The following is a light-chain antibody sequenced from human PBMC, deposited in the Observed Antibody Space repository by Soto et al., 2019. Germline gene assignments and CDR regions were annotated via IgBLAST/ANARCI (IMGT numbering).Light chain of an antibody. V-gene: IGLV2-14*03. CDR2: DVS. Sequence: GTSSDVGGYNYVSWYQQHPGKAPKLMLYDVSNRPSGVSNRFSGSKSGNSASLTISGLQAEDEADYYCSSYASSSTYVFGTGTKVTVL. CDR3: SSYASSSTYV. J-gene: IGLJ1*01. CDR1: SSDVGGYNY.